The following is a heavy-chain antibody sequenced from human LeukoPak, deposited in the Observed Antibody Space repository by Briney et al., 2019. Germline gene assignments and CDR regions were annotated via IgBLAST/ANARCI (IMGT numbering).Heavy chain of an antibody. CDR3: ARDPYSSTWSYGMDV. V-gene: IGHV3-7*05. D-gene: IGHD6-6*01. Sequence: GGSLRLSCAASGFTFSSYWMSWVRQAPGKGLEWVANIKQDGSEEVYVDSVKGRFAISRDNAKNSLFLQMDALSAEDTAVYYCARDPYSSTWSYGMDVWGQGTTVSVSS. CDR1: GFTFSSYW. J-gene: IGHJ6*02. CDR2: IKQDGSEE.